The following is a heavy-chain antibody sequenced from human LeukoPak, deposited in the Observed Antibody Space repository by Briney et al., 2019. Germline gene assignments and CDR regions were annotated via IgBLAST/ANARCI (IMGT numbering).Heavy chain of an antibody. D-gene: IGHD5-18*01. CDR2: INHSGST. Sequence: SETLSLTCAVYGGSFSGYYWSWIRQPPGKGLEWIGEINHSGSTNYSPSLKSRVTISVDTSKNQFSLKLSSVTAADTAVYYCARHDTHGGYSYGCPKFDYWGQGTLVTVSS. CDR1: GGSFSGYY. CDR3: ARHDTHGGYSYGCPKFDY. V-gene: IGHV4-34*01. J-gene: IGHJ4*02.